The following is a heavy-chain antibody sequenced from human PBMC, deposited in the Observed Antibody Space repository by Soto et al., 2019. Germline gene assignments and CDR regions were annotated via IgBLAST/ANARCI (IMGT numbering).Heavy chain of an antibody. Sequence: QLQLQESGPGLVKPSETLSLTCTVSVGSISSSTYFWGWIRQPPGKGLEWIGSIDYSGTTYYNTSLRTRATISVDPSTNQFSLKLSSVTAADTAVYYCARHGANSGSYSEYFQHWGQGTLVTVSS. CDR1: VGSISSSTYF. J-gene: IGHJ1*01. CDR2: IDYSGTT. CDR3: ARHGANSGSYSEYFQH. D-gene: IGHD1-26*01. V-gene: IGHV4-39*01.